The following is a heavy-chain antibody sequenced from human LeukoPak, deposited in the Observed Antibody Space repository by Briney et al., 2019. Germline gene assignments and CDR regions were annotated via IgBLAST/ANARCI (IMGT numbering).Heavy chain of an antibody. CDR2: MNPYSGNT. CDR3: VRLSCGDSCYSRSAFDI. CDR1: GYTFTSYD. V-gene: IGHV1-8*01. Sequence: ASVKVSCKASGYTFTSYDINWVRQVAGQGLEWMGWMNPYSGNTGCSQNFQGRVTMTRNTSITTAYMELNSLRSEDTAVYYCVRLSCGDSCYSRSAFDIWGQGTMVSVSS. D-gene: IGHD2-15*01. J-gene: IGHJ3*02.